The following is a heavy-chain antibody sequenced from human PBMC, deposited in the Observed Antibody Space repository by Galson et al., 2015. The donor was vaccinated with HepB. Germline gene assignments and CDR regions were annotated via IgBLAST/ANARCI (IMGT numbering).Heavy chain of an antibody. V-gene: IGHV5-51*01. Sequence: QSGAEVKKPGESLKISRKGSGYSFTSYWIGWVRQMPGKGLEWMGIIYPGDSDTRYSPSFQGQVTISADKSISTAYLQWSSLKASDTAMYYCARHGSFSGRKYYYDSSGYLPGGMDVWGQGTTVTVSS. D-gene: IGHD3-22*01. CDR3: ARHGSFSGRKYYYDSSGYLPGGMDV. CDR1: GYSFTSYW. CDR2: IYPGDSDT. J-gene: IGHJ6*02.